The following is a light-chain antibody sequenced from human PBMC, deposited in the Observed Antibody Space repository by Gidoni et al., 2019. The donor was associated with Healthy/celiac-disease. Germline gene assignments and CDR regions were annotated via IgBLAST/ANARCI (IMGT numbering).Light chain of an antibody. CDR1: QSISSW. CDR2: KAS. CDR3: QQYNSYSEWT. V-gene: IGKV1-5*03. J-gene: IGKJ1*01. Sequence: DIQMTQYPSTLSAYVGDRVTITCRASQSISSWLAWYQQKPGKAPKLLIYKASSLESGVPSRFSGSGSVTEFTLTISSLQPDDFATYYCQQYNSYSEWTFGQGTKVEIK.